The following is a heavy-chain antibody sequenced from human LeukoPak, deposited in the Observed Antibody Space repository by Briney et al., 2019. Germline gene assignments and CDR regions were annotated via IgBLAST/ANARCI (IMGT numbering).Heavy chain of an antibody. J-gene: IGHJ4*02. CDR1: GGTFSSYA. V-gene: IGHV1-69*04. D-gene: IGHD3-3*01. Sequence: ASVKVSCKASGGTFSSYAISRVRQAPGQGLEWMGRIIPILGIANYAQKFQGRVTITADKSTSTAYMELSSLRSEDTAVYYCARDQLRFLEWLFGGDYWGQGTLVTVFS. CDR3: ARDQLRFLEWLFGGDY. CDR2: IIPILGIA.